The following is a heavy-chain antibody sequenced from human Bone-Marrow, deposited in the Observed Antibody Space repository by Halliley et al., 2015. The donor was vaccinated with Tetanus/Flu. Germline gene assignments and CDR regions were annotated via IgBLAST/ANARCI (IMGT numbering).Heavy chain of an antibody. CDR3: ARSGEYEKLLLSDEAWFDS. J-gene: IGHJ5*01. D-gene: IGHD1-7*01. V-gene: IGHV5-51*03. CDR1: ENNFSKYW. CDR2: IYPGDSDT. Sequence: MQLVQSGAEVKKPGESLKISCKGSENNFSKYWIGWVRQMPGKGLEWMGIIYPGDSDTKYNPSFQGQVTISADKSISTAFLQWTSLKASDTAMYYCARSGEYEKLLLSDEAWFDSWGQGTLVTVSS.